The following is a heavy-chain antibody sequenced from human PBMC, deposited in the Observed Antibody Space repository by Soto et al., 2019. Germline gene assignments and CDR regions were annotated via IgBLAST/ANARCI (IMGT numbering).Heavy chain of an antibody. D-gene: IGHD7-27*01. CDR2: IYYSGST. CDR3: ARGGNWAYSGGVRDY. CDR1: GGSISSSSYY. Sequence: SETLFLTCTVSGGSISSSSYYWGWIRQPPGKGLEWIGSIYYSGSTYYNPSLKSRVTISVDTSKNQFSLKLSSVTAADTAVYYCARGGNWAYSGGVRDYWGQGTLVTVSS. J-gene: IGHJ4*02. V-gene: IGHV4-39*01.